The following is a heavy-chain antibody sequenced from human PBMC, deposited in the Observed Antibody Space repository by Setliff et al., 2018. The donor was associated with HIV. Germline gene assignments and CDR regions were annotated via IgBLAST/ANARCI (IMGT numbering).Heavy chain of an antibody. Sequence: GGSLRLSCAASGFTFSSYAMHWVRQAPGKGLEWVAVISYDGSNKYYADSVEGRFTISRDNSKNTLYLQMNSLRAEDTAVYYCARDPNRVLRYFDWLSQGPYFDYWGQGTLVTVSS. CDR1: GFTFSSYA. CDR2: ISYDGSNK. J-gene: IGHJ4*02. V-gene: IGHV3-30*04. CDR3: ARDPNRVLRYFDWLSQGPYFDY. D-gene: IGHD3-9*01.